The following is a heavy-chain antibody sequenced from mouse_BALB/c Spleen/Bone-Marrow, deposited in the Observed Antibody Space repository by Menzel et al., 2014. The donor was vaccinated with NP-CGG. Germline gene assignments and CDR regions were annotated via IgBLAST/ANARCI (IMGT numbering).Heavy chain of an antibody. Sequence: EVQLQQSGAELVRPGASVKLSCTGSGFNIKDSCIHWVKQRPGQGLEWIGWIDPENGDTEYAPKFQGKATMTADTSSNTAYLQLSSLTSEDTAVYYCATYDNYGWEYWGQGTSVTVSS. CDR1: GFNIKDSC. J-gene: IGHJ4*01. CDR2: IDPENGDT. V-gene: IGHV14-4*02. D-gene: IGHD2-10*02. CDR3: ATYDNYGWEY.